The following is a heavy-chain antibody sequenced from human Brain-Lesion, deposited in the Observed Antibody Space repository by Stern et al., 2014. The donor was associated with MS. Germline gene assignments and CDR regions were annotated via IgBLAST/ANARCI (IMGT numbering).Heavy chain of an antibody. CDR3: WRMGEGSPNLFPQFFGP. Sequence: QVQLVESGPGLVKPSQTLSLTCTVSGGSINSGGYYWSWIRQPPGKGLEWIGYISYSGTTYYKSSLKSRITMSLDTSKNQFSLKLTPVNAGDPALYYWWRMGEGSPNLFPQFFGPRGQGTLVTVSS. V-gene: IGHV4-31*03. J-gene: IGHJ5*02. CDR1: GGSINSGGYY. CDR2: ISYSGTT. D-gene: IGHD3-16*01.